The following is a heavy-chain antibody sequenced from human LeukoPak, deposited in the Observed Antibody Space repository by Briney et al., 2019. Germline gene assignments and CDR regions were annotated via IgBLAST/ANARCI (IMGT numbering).Heavy chain of an antibody. J-gene: IGHJ4*02. D-gene: IGHD2-2*01. Sequence: GGSLRLSCAASRFIFTNYWIHWVRQAPGKGLVWVSHVNNDGSATSYADSVKGRFTNSRDSAKNTVYLHMNSLRVEDTAVYYCTSFFETNWGQGTLVTVSS. CDR3: TSFFETN. V-gene: IGHV3-74*01. CDR2: VNNDGSAT. CDR1: RFIFTNYW.